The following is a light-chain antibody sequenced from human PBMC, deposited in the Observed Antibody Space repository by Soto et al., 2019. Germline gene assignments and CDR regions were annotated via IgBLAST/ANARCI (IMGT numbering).Light chain of an antibody. CDR1: ALPTRC. CDR3: FSPDNSGNLGV. Sequence: SSELTQPPSVSVSPGQTARITCSGDALPTRCAHWYKQKAGHAPVQVIYEDNKRPSGIPERFSGSSSGTVATLVISEAQVEDEGDYYCFSPDNSGNLGVFGPGTKLTVL. V-gene: IGLV3-10*01. J-gene: IGLJ1*01. CDR2: EDN.